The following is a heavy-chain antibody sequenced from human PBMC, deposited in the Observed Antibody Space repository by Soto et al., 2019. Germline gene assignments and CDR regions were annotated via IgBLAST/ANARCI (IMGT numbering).Heavy chain of an antibody. CDR2: INPDGRSI. Sequence: PGGSLGLSFAASGFTFSSYWMHWVRQAPGKGLAWVSRINPDGRSISDADSVKGRFTISRDNAKNTLYLQMNSLTTEDTAVYYCARAGSYRFDYWGHGTLVTVSS. J-gene: IGHJ4*01. D-gene: IGHD3-10*01. CDR1: GFTFSSYW. CDR3: ARAGSYRFDY. V-gene: IGHV3-74*01.